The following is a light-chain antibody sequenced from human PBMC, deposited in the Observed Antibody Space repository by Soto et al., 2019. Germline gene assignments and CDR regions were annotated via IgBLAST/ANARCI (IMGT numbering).Light chain of an antibody. J-gene: IGKJ4*01. CDR1: QSISSW. CDR3: QQYGSSPFT. Sequence: DIQMTQSPSTLSASVGDRVTITCRASQSISSWLAWYQQKPGKAPKLLIYGASSRATGIPDRFSGSGSGTDFTLTISRLEPEDFAVYYCQQYGSSPFTFGGGTKVDIK. CDR2: GAS. V-gene: IGKV1-5*01.